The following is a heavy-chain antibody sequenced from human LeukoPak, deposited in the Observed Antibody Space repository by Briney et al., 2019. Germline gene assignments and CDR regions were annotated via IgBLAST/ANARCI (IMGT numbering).Heavy chain of an antibody. CDR1: GGSISSYY. J-gene: IGHJ6*02. Sequence: SETLSLTCTVSGGSISSYYWSWIRQPPGKGLEWIGYIYYSGSTNYNPSLKSRVTISVDTSKNQFSLKLCSVTAADTAVYYCARDGSFYGMDVWGQGTTVTVSS. D-gene: IGHD3-10*01. CDR2: IYYSGST. V-gene: IGHV4-59*01. CDR3: ARDGSFYGMDV.